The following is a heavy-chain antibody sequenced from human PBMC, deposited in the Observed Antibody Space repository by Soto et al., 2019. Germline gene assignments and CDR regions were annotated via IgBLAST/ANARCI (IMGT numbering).Heavy chain of an antibody. V-gene: IGHV3-30*18. Sequence: GGSLRLSCAASGFTFSSYGMHWVRQAPGKGLEWVAVISYDGSNKYYADSVKGRFTISRDNSKNTLYLQMNSLRAEDTAVYYCAKSKGIAARPFVLFDPWGQGTLVTVSS. J-gene: IGHJ5*02. CDR2: ISYDGSNK. CDR1: GFTFSSYG. CDR3: AKSKGIAARPFVLFDP. D-gene: IGHD6-6*01.